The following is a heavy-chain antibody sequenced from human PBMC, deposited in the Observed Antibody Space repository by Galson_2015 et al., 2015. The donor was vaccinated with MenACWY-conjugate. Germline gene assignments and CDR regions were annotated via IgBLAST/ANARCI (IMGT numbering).Heavy chain of an antibody. CDR2: IIPIFGTA. V-gene: IGHV1-69*13. J-gene: IGHJ3*02. CDR3: ASNWNYAGAFDI. Sequence: SVKVSCKASGGTFSSYAISWVRQAPGQGLEWMGGIIPIFGTANYAQKFQGRVTITADESTSTAYMELSSLRSEDTAVYYCASNWNYAGAFDIWGQGTMVTVSS. CDR1: GGTFSSYA. D-gene: IGHD1-7*01.